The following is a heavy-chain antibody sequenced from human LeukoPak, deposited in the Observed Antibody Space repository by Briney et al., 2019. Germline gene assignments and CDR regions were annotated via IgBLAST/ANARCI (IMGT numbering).Heavy chain of an antibody. J-gene: IGHJ6*02. CDR3: ARGQDSSGWYYYGMDV. Sequence: SETLSLTCAVSDGSISSGTYSWSWIRQPPGKGLEWIGYISHSGSTYYNPSLKSRVTISVDRSTNQFSLKLSSVTAADTAVYYCARGQDSSGWYYYGMDVWGQGTTVTVSS. D-gene: IGHD6-19*01. CDR2: ISHSGST. CDR1: DGSISSGTYS. V-gene: IGHV4-30-2*01.